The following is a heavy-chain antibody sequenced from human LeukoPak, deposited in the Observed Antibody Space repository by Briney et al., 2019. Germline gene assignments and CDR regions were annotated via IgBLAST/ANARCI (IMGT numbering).Heavy chain of an antibody. CDR3: AKDPVATTVTTSAYY. J-gene: IGHJ4*02. V-gene: IGHV3-23*01. Sequence: PGGSLRLSCAASGFTFSSYAMSWVRQAPGKGLEWVSDISGSGGSTYYADSVKGRFTISRDNSKNTLYLQMNSLRAEDTAVYYCAKDPVATTVTTSAYYWGQGTLVTVSS. CDR1: GFTFSSYA. D-gene: IGHD4-17*01. CDR2: ISGSGGST.